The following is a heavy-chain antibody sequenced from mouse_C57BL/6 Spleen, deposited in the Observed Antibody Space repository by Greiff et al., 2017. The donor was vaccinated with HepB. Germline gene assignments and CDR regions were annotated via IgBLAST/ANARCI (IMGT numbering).Heavy chain of an antibody. V-gene: IGHV1-81*01. CDR2: IYPRSGNT. CDR3: ARPCYYGYDERVFAY. CDR1: GYTFTSYG. D-gene: IGHD2-2*01. J-gene: IGHJ3*01. Sequence: VKLQESGAELARPGASVKLSCKASGYTFTSYGISWVKQRTGQGLEWIGEIYPRSGNTYYNEKFKGKATLTADKSSSTAYMELRSLTSEDAAVYFCARPCYYGYDERVFAYWGQGTLVTVSA.